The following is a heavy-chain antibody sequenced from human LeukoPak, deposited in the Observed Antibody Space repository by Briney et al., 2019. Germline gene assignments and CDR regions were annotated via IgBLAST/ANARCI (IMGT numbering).Heavy chain of an antibody. CDR2: IYHSGST. J-gene: IGHJ5*02. CDR1: GGSISSGGYS. CDR3: ARGGLGDYYDSSGRDNWFDP. Sequence: PSGTLSLTCAVSGGSISSGGYSWSWIRQPPGKGLEWIGYIYHSGSTYYNPSLKSRVTISVDRSKNQFSLKLSSVTAADTAVYYCARGGLGDYYDSSGRDNWFDPWGQGTLVTVSS. D-gene: IGHD3-22*01. V-gene: IGHV4-30-2*01.